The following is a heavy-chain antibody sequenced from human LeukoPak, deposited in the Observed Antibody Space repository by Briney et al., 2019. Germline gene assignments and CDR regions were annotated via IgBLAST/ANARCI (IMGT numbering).Heavy chain of an antibody. CDR1: GGSFSGYY. D-gene: IGHD2/OR15-2a*01. J-gene: IGHJ6*03. CDR2: INHSGST. V-gene: IGHV4-34*01. Sequence: SETLSLTCAVYGGSFSGYYWSWIRQPPGKGREWIGEINHSGSTNYNPSLKSRVTISVDTSKNQFSLKLSSVTAADTAVYYCARHSTFYRDVWGEGTTVTVSS. CDR3: ARHSTFYRDV.